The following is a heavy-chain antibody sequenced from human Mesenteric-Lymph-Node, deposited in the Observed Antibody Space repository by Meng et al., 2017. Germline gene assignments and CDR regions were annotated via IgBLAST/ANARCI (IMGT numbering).Heavy chain of an antibody. CDR3: ARGQKGYFDL. CDR1: GGSISSSNYY. Sequence: QVKQPESGPGPVKPSQTLSPTCTVSGGSISSSNYYWSWIRKPPGKGLEWSGHIYNSGSTYYNPSLKSRITISVDTSKNQFSLKLSSVTAADTAVYYCARGQKGYFDLWGRGTLVTVSS. J-gene: IGHJ2*01. CDR2: IYNSGST. V-gene: IGHV4-30-4*01.